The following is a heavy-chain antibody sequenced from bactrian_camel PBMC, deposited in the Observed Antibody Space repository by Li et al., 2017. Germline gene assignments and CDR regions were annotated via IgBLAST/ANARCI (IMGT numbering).Heavy chain of an antibody. CDR1: GFTFSSYW. CDR2: ISGSGGGT. CDR3: AKAYGGSTNDPFTY. D-gene: IGHD6*01. Sequence: HVQLVESGGGLVQPGGSLRLSCAASGFTFSSYWMYWVRQAPGKGLEWVSAISGSGGGTYYADAVKGRFTISRDNAKNTLYLQLNSLKTDDTAMYYCAKAYGGSTNDPFTYWGQGTQVTVS. J-gene: IGHJ4*01. V-gene: IGHV3S1*01.